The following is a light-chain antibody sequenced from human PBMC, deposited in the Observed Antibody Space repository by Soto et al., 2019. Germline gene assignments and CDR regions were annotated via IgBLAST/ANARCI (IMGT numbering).Light chain of an antibody. CDR1: QSVSSN. CDR2: GAS. J-gene: IGKJ5*01. V-gene: IGKV3-15*01. CDR3: QQYNNWPIT. Sequence: ELVITQSPATLSVSPGERATLSCRASQSVSSNLAWYQQKPGQAPRLLIYGASTRATGIPARFSGSGSGTEFTLTISSLQSEDFAVYYCQQYNNWPITFGQGTRLEIK.